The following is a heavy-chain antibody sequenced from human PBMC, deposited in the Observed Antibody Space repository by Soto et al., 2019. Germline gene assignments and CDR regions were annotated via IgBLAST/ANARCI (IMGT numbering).Heavy chain of an antibody. CDR3: GRGDTVAVHEY. V-gene: IGHV1-69*01. J-gene: IGHJ4*02. Sequence: SAKASWEAPRVTYNCNSICSPRQAPGQGLEWMGGIIPIFGTANYAQKFQGRVTITADESTSTAYMELSSLRSEDTAEYYGGRGDTVAVHEYWGKGTLVIVFS. CDR1: RVTYNCNS. CDR2: IIPIFGTA. D-gene: IGHD6-19*01.